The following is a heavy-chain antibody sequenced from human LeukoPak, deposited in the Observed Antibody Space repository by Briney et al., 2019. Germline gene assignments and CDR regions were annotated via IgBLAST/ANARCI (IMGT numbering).Heavy chain of an antibody. CDR3: VTGFTTMAVDYFDY. Sequence: ASVKVSCKVSGKTLSDLSIHWLRQPPGKGLEWLGGSDPEDGERIYAQMFQGRVTMTEDTSIDTAYMELSSLRSEDTGVYYCVTGFTTMAVDYFDYWGQGTLVTVPP. D-gene: IGHD5-18*01. V-gene: IGHV1-24*01. CDR1: GKTLSDLS. J-gene: IGHJ4*02. CDR2: SDPEDGER.